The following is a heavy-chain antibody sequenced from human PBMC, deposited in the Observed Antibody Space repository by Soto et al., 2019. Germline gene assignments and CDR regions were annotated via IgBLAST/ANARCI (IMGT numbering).Heavy chain of an antibody. Sequence: ASVKVSCKASGYSFSNYYIYWVRQAPGQGLEWMGIINPSDGSTGYIQKFQGRVTMTRDTSTSTVYMELSSLRSEDTAVYYCARDRTHRYFDWREAFDIWGQGTMVTVS. CDR2: INPSDGST. J-gene: IGHJ3*02. D-gene: IGHD3-9*01. V-gene: IGHV1-46*01. CDR3: ARDRTHRYFDWREAFDI. CDR1: GYSFSNYY.